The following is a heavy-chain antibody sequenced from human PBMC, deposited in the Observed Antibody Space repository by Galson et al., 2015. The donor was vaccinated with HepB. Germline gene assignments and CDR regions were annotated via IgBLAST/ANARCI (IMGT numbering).Heavy chain of an antibody. D-gene: IGHD3-10*01. CDR1: GGTFSSYG. CDR3: AAGVEYGSGTYSRRWGVDY. CDR2: IIPMVQMT. V-gene: IGHV1-69*04. J-gene: IGHJ4*02. Sequence: SVKVSCKASGGTFSSYGISWVRQAPGQGFEWMGRIIPMVQMTNYAQRFQGRVTFTADRSTSTAYMELNSLRSEDAAVYYCAAGVEYGSGTYSRRWGVDYWGQGTLVTVSS.